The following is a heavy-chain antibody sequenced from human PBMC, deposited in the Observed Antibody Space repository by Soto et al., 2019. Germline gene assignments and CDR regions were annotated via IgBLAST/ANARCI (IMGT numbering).Heavy chain of an antibody. Sequence: QVQLVQSGAEVKKPGASVKVSCKASGYTFTSHGISWVRQAPGQGLEWMGWISIHNDGTNYARKLQGRVTMTTDTSTSTAYLELRSLTSDDTAVYYCARDISSGSGTSYGYWGQGTLVTVSS. CDR2: ISIHNDGT. CDR1: GYTFTSHG. D-gene: IGHD3-10*01. CDR3: ARDISSGSGTSYGY. V-gene: IGHV1-18*01. J-gene: IGHJ1*01.